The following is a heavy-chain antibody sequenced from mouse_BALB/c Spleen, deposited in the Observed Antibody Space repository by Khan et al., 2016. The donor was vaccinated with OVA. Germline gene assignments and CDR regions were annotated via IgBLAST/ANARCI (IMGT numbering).Heavy chain of an antibody. J-gene: IGHJ4*01. CDR3: ASELGRYYAMDY. CDR2: ISNTGST. V-gene: IGHV3-2*02. CDR1: GYSITRDYA. Sequence: EVQLQESGPGLVKPSQSLSLTCTVTGYSITRDYAWNWIRQFPGNKLEWMGYISNTGSTDYNPSLKSRISITRDKSKNQFFLQLNSVTTEDTATYYCASELGRYYAMDYGGQGTSVTVSS. D-gene: IGHD4-1*01.